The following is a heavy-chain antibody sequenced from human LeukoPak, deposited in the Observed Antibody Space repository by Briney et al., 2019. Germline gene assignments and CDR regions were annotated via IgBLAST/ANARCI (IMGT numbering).Heavy chain of an antibody. CDR3: ARVSVTGTLNFDY. D-gene: IGHD6-19*01. V-gene: IGHV4-59*01. Sequence: PSETLSLTCTVSGGSISSYYWSWIRQPPGKGLEWIGYIYYSGSTNYNPSLKSRVTISVDTSRNQFSLKLSSVTAADTAVYYCARVSVTGTLNFDYWGQGTLVTVSS. CDR1: GGSISSYY. CDR2: IYYSGST. J-gene: IGHJ4*02.